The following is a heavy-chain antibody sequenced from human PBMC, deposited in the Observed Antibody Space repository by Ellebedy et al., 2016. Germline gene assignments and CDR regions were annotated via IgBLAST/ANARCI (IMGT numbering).Heavy chain of an antibody. Sequence: LSLTCAASGFTFSSYGMHWVRQAPGKGLEWVAVIWYDGSNKYYADSVKGRFTISRDNSKNTLYLQMNSLRAEDTAVYYCARRGDYSGSYYGDHLDYWGQGTLVTVSS. J-gene: IGHJ4*02. CDR3: ARRGDYSGSYYGDHLDY. V-gene: IGHV3-33*08. CDR1: GFTFSSYG. CDR2: IWYDGSNK. D-gene: IGHD1-26*01.